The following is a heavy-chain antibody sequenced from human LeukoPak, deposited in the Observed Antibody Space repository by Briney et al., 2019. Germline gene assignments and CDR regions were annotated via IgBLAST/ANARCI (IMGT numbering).Heavy chain of an antibody. CDR3: ARRDVSWFDP. J-gene: IGHJ5*02. CDR2: IYHSGST. D-gene: IGHD2-21*01. Sequence: SETLSLTCAVSGGSISSGGYSWSWIRQPRGKGLEWIVYIYHSGSTYYNPSLKSRVTISVDRSKNQFSLKLSSVTAADTAVYYCARRDVSWFDPWGQGTLVTVSS. V-gene: IGHV4-30-2*01. CDR1: GGSISSGGYS.